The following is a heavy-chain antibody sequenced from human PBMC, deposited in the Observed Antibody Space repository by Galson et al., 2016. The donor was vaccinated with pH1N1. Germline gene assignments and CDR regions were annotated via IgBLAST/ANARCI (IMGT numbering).Heavy chain of an antibody. Sequence: SLRLSCAASGFSFSNYGMHWVRQAPGKGLEWVAFIRFDGTNRLYADSVTGRFTVSRDDSKNTVYLQMNSLRTEYTALFYCAKDGRYCSSSPCSQGVSYFDYWGQGTLVTVSS. J-gene: IGHJ4*02. V-gene: IGHV3-30*02. D-gene: IGHD2-2*01. CDR3: AKDGRYCSSSPCSQGVSYFDY. CDR1: GFSFSNYG. CDR2: IRFDGTNR.